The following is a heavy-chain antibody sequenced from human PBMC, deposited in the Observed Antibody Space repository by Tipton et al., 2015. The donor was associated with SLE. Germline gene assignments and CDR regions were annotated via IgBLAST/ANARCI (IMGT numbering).Heavy chain of an antibody. CDR2: ISSSSSYI. V-gene: IGHV3-21*04. J-gene: IGHJ5*02. CDR1: GFTFSSYS. Sequence: SLRLSCAASGFTFSSYSMNWVRQAPGKGLEWVSSISSSSSYIYYADSVKGRFTISRDNSKNTLYLQMNSLRAEDTAVYYCAKDWAPDPWGQGTLVTVSS. CDR3: AKDWAPDP. D-gene: IGHD3-16*01.